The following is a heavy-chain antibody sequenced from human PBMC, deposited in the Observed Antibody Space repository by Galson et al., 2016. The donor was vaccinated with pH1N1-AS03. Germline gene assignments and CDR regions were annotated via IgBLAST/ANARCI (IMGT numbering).Heavy chain of an antibody. CDR1: GGSFGDYY. CDR3: ARAYGYGDYGIDY. V-gene: IGHV4-34*01. J-gene: IGHJ4*02. Sequence: SETLSLTCAVYGGSFGDYYWSWIRQPPGQGLEWIGEINHSGSTNYNPSLKSRVTISVDTSKNQFSLKLTSVTAADTAVYYCARAYGYGDYGIDYWGQGTLVTVSS. D-gene: IGHD4-17*01. CDR2: INHSGST.